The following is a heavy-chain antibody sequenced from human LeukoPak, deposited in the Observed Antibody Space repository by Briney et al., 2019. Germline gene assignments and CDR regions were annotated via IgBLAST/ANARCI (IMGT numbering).Heavy chain of an antibody. V-gene: IGHV3-23*01. CDR1: GFTFSSYA. D-gene: IGHD3-3*01. CDR2: VSGSGGST. CDR3: AKDPRVGSRVATPCH. J-gene: IGHJ4*02. Sequence: GGSLRLSCAASGFTFSSYAMSWVRQAPGKGLEWVSAVSGSGGSTYYADSVKGRFTISRDNSKGTLFLQMNSLRAEDTAVYYCAKDPRVGSRVATPCHWGQGTLVTVSS.